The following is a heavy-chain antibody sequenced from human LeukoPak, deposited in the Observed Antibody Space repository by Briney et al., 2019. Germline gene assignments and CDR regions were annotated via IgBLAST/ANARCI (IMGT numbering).Heavy chain of an antibody. CDR2: MNPNSGNT. CDR1: GYTFTSYD. Sequence: ASVKVSCKASGYTFTSYDINWVRQATGQGLEWMGWMNPNSGNTGYAQKFQGRVTMTRNTSISTAYMELSSLRSEDTAVYYCAVHPGYSTWTAHRGILEYWGQGTLVTVSP. D-gene: IGHD6-13*01. V-gene: IGHV1-8*02. J-gene: IGHJ4*02. CDR3: AVHPGYSTWTAHRGILEY.